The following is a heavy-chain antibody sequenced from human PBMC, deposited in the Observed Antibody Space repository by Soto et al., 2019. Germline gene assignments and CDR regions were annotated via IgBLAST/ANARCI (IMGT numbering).Heavy chain of an antibody. CDR1: GGTFRNYA. Sequence: QVQLVQSGAEVKKPGSSVKVSCKASGGTFRNYAISWVRQAPGQGLEWMGGITPFFGTANYAQKFQGRVRITADESMSTAYMELSRLRSEDTAVYYCAQPLGSAVAGPGRFDLWGRGTLVTVSS. CDR3: AQPLGSAVAGPGRFDL. D-gene: IGHD6-19*01. J-gene: IGHJ2*01. V-gene: IGHV1-69*12. CDR2: ITPFFGTA.